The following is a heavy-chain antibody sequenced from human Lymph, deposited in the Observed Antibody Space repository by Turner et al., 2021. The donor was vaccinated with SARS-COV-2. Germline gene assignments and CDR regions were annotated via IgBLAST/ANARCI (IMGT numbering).Heavy chain of an antibody. CDR1: GFAFSTYA. D-gene: IGHD3-10*01. J-gene: IGHJ4*02. Sequence: QVPLVESGGGVFQPGRSLRLSCAASGFAFSTYAMHWVRQAPGKGLEWGAVISYDGSNKYYADSVKCRFTISRDNSKNTLYLQMNSLRAEDTDVYYCARGPGGNYGPYFDYWGQGTLVTVSS. CDR2: ISYDGSNK. V-gene: IGHV3-30-3*01. CDR3: ARGPGGNYGPYFDY.